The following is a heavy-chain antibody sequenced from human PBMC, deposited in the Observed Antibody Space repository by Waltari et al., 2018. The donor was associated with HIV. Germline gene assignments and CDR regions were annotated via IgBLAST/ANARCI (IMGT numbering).Heavy chain of an antibody. V-gene: IGHV4-31*03. J-gene: IGHJ4*02. CDR2: SYNSWST. Sequence: QVQLQESGPGLVQPSQTLSLTCTVSGGSISSSGYYWCRIRQHPGKGLEWVGYSYNSWSTYDTPTLKSRLTISVDTSKNQFSRKLNAVTAADTAVYYCAGGWRSRGYYLWGQGTLVTVSS. CDR3: AGGWRSRGYYL. D-gene: IGHD3-22*01. CDR1: GGSISSSGYY.